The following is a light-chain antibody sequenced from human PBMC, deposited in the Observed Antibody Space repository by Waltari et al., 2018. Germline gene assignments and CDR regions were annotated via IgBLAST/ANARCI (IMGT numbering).Light chain of an antibody. V-gene: IGKV3-20*01. CDR1: QSINNNY. CDR3: QKYGSTPRP. CDR2: HAS. Sequence: TQSPGTLSLSPGERASLSCRASQSINNNYLAWYQQIPGQAPRLLIDHASTRATGIPDRFSGSGSGTDFTLAISRLEPEDFAVYYCQKYGSTPRPFGGGTKVEIK. J-gene: IGKJ4*01.